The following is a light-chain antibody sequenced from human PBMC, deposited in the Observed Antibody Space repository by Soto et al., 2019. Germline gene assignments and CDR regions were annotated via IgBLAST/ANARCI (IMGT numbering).Light chain of an antibody. CDR2: EVS. Sequence: QSVLTQPASVSGSPGHSITISCTGTSSDVGGYNYVSWYQQHPGKAPKLMIYEVSNRPSGVSFRFSGSKSANTASLTISGIQAEDEADYYCSSYTSRTTYAFGTGTKVTVL. V-gene: IGLV2-14*01. CDR1: SSDVGGYNY. CDR3: SSYTSRTTYA. J-gene: IGLJ1*01.